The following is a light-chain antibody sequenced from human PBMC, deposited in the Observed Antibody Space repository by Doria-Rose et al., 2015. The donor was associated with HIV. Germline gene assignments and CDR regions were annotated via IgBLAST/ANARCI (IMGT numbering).Light chain of an antibody. V-gene: IGLV2-11*01. CDR1: SSDVGGYNY. J-gene: IGLJ1*01. CDR2: DVS. Sequence: QSVLTQPRSVSGSPGQSVTISCTGTSSDVGGYNYVSWYQQRPGKAPKLMIYDVSKRPSGVPDRFSGSKSGNTASLTISGLQAEDEANYYCCSYAGSYIPYVFGSGTKVTVL. CDR3: CSYAGSYIPYV.